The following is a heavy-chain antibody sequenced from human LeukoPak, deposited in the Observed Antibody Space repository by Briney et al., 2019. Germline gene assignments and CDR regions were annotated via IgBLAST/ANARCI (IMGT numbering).Heavy chain of an antibody. Sequence: GASVKVSCKASGYTFTGYYMHWVRQAPGQGLEWMVWINPNSGGTNYAQKFQGRVTMIRDTSISTAYMELSRLRSDDTAVYYCARGQGYSGSYYYFDYWGQGTLVTVSS. CDR3: ARGQGYSGSYYYFDY. V-gene: IGHV1-2*02. D-gene: IGHD1-26*01. CDR2: INPNSGGT. CDR1: GYTFTGYY. J-gene: IGHJ4*02.